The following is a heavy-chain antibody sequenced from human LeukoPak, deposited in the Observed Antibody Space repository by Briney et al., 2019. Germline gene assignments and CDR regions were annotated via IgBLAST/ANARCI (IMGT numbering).Heavy chain of an antibody. CDR3: ARDRGGYWGSTSCHPYDY. D-gene: IGHD5-18*01. J-gene: IGHJ4*02. Sequence: GGSLRLSCAASGFSFSSYSMNWVRQAPGKGLEWVSSITSSSSYIYYGDSVKGRFTISRDNAKNSLYLQMNSLRAEDTAVYYCARDRGGYWGSTSCHPYDYWGQGTLVTVSS. V-gene: IGHV3-21*01. CDR1: GFSFSSYS. CDR2: ITSSSSYI.